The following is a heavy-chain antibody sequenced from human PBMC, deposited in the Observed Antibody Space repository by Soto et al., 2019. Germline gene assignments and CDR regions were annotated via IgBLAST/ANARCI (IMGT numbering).Heavy chain of an antibody. V-gene: IGHV3-30-3*01. D-gene: IGHD3-3*01. CDR1: GFTFSSYA. J-gene: IGHJ6*02. CDR2: ISYDGSNK. CDR3: ARELANEDFWSGYYYYYYYGMDV. Sequence: GGSLRLSCAASGFTFSSYAMHWVRQAPGKGLGWVAVISYDGSNKYYADSVKGRFTISRDNSKNTLYLQMNSLRAEDTAVYYCARELANEDFWSGYYYYYYYGMDVWGQGTTVTVSS.